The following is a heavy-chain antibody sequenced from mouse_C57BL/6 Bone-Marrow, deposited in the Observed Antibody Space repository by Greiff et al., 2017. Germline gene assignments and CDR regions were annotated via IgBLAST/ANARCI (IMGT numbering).Heavy chain of an antibody. CDR3: ARGGTTVGDAMDY. Sequence: LVKPGASVKMSCTASGYTFTDYYMNWVKQSHGKSLEWLGVINPYNGGTSYNQKFKGKATLTGDKSSSTAYMERNSLTSEDSAVYYCARGGTTVGDAMDYWGQGTSVTVSS. V-gene: IGHV1-19*01. CDR2: INPYNGGT. CDR1: GYTFTDYY. J-gene: IGHJ4*01. D-gene: IGHD1-1*01.